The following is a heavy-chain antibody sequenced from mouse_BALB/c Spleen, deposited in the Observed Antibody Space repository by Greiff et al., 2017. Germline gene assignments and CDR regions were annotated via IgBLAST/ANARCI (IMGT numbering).Heavy chain of an antibody. Sequence: VKLVESGAELVRPGASVTLSCKASGYTFTDYEMHWVKQTPVHGLEWIGAIDPETGGTAYNQKFKGKATLTADKSSSTAYMELRSLTSEDSAVYYCTRGGPDGGFAYWGQGTLVTVSA. CDR1: GYTFTDYE. J-gene: IGHJ3*01. CDR2: IDPETGGT. D-gene: IGHD3-3*01. CDR3: TRGGPDGGFAY. V-gene: IGHV1-15*01.